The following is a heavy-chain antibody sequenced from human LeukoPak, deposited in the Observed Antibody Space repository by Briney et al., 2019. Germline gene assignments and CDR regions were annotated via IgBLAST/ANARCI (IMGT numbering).Heavy chain of an antibody. CDR3: ARSYCSGGSCTQIDY. CDR1: GFTFSSYS. CDR2: ISGSSSTI. Sequence: GGSLRLSCAVSGFTFSSYSMNWVRQAPGKGLEWVSYISGSSSTIYYVDSVKGRFTISRDNAKNSLYLQMSSLRAEDTAVYYCARSYCSGGSCTQIDYWGQGTLVTVSS. D-gene: IGHD2-15*01. V-gene: IGHV3-48*01. J-gene: IGHJ4*02.